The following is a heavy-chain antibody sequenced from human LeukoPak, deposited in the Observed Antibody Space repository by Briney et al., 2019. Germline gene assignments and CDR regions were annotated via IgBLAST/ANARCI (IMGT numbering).Heavy chain of an antibody. D-gene: IGHD3-22*01. CDR1: GGSISSSSYY. CDR3: ARSPRYYDSSGPLVLFDY. J-gene: IGHJ4*02. Sequence: PSETLSLTCTVPGGSISSSSYYWSWIRQPPGKGLEWIGSIYYSGSTYYNPSLKSRVAISVDTSKNQFSLRLNSVTAADTAVYYCARSPRYYDSSGPLVLFDYWGQGTLVTVSS. V-gene: IGHV4-39*01. CDR2: IYYSGST.